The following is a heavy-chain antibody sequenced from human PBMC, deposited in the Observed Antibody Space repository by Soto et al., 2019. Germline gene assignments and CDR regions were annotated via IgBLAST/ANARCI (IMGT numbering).Heavy chain of an antibody. V-gene: IGHV4-30-2*01. CDR3: ARRVAGAGTSWFDP. J-gene: IGHJ5*01. CDR2: INAGGRT. D-gene: IGHD6-19*01. CDR1: GDSMSSGGYS. Sequence: QLQLQESGPGLVKPSQTLSLTCGVSGDSMSSGGYSWSWIRQPPGKGPEWIAYINAGGRTYYNPFLLSRVPMSIGTSQNQFPLSLTSVTAADTAVYFCARRVAGAGTSWFDPWGQGTLVTVSS.